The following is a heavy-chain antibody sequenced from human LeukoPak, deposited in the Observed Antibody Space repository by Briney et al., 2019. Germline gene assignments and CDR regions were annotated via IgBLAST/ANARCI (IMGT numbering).Heavy chain of an antibody. V-gene: IGHV3-66*01. D-gene: IGHD3-22*01. J-gene: IGHJ4*02. Sequence: PGGSLRLSCAASGFTFSSYAMSWVRQAPGKGLEWVSVIYSGGSTYYADSVKGRFTISRDNSKNTLYLQMNSLRAEDTAVYYCAREMSYYDSSGYYYYFDYWGQGTLVTVSS. CDR2: IYSGGST. CDR1: GFTFSSYA. CDR3: AREMSYYDSSGYYYYFDY.